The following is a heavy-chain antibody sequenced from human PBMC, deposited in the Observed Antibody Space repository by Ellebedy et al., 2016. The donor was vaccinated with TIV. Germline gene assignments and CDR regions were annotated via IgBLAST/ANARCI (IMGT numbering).Heavy chain of an antibody. CDR1: GFTFSRHG. CDR3: ARDKVGRYYGSGSYTDH. J-gene: IGHJ4*02. CDR2: ISDDGRKD. V-gene: IGHV3-30*03. D-gene: IGHD3-10*01. Sequence: GESLKISCSSSGFTFSRHGMHWVRQAPGKGLEWVAVISDDGRKDYYSESAKGRFTISRDNSKNTLLLLMNSLRSEDTAMYYCARDKVGRYYGSGSYTDHWGQGTLVVVSS.